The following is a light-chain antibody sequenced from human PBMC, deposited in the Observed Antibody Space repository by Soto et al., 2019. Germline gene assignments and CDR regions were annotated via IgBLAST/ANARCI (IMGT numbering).Light chain of an antibody. CDR3: KHYRSS. Sequence: EIVLTQSPGTLSLSPGERATLSCRASQSVSSSYLAWYQQKPGQAPRHLIYGASSGATGIPDSFSGRGSCTHFTLTITRLEPEDYSVYYCKHYRSSFGGGTRVEIK. CDR1: QSVSSSY. V-gene: IGKV3-20*01. J-gene: IGKJ4*01. CDR2: GAS.